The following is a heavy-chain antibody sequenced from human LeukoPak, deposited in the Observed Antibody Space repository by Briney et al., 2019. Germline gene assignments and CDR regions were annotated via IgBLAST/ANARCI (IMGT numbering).Heavy chain of an antibody. V-gene: IGHV3-23*01. CDR3: TTALRWVQSPFNY. CDR2: IGGGGRST. CDR1: GFTFSNCA. D-gene: IGHD5-24*01. Sequence: GGSLRLSCAASGFTFSNCAMSWVRQAPGKGLEWVSAIGGGGRSTYYADSVKGRFTISRDNSKNTLYLQMNSLNTEDTAVYFCTTALRWVQSPFNYWGQGTLVTVSS. J-gene: IGHJ4*02.